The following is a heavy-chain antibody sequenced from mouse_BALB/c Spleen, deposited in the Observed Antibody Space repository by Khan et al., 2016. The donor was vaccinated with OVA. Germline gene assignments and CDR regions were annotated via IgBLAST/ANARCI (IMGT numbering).Heavy chain of an antibody. CDR2: ILSYGST. V-gene: IGHV2-6-1*01. D-gene: IGHD2-4*01. CDR3: ARQPYYHYNIMDY. Sequence: VELVESGPGLVAPSQSLSITCTISGFSLTNYGVHWVRQPPGNGLEWLVVILSYGSTTYNSAIKSRLTLSQDNSNSPVFLKVNSLQTDATAMYFCARQPYYHYNIMDYWGKGTSVTVSS. J-gene: IGHJ4*01. CDR1: GFSLTNYG.